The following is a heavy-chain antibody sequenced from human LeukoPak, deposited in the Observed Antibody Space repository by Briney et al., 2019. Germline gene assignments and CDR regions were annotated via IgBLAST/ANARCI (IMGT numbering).Heavy chain of an antibody. CDR3: ARAIFGSGSYPDF. J-gene: IGHJ4*02. D-gene: IGHD3-10*01. V-gene: IGHV3-33*01. CDR1: GFAFNTYA. CDR2: IWHDGSHK. Sequence: GGSLRLSCAASGFAFNTYAMHWVRQAPGQGLEWVALIWHDGSHKFYSNSVRGQFTISRDNSKNTVSLQMNNLRPEDTAVYYCARAIFGSGSYPDFWGQGTLVTVSS.